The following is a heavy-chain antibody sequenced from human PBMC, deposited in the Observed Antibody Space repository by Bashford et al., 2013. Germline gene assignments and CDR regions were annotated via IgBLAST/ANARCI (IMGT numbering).Heavy chain of an antibody. J-gene: IGHJ4*02. D-gene: IGHD2-21*01. CDR2: PLQVGAP. CDR1: GDSISSGDYY. Sequence: SETLSLTCTVSGDSISSGDYYWNWMRQHPREGPGVYWVHPLQVGAPTTTPSLQSRITISVDTSKNQFSLKMSSVSAADTAVYYCARVNSDCGPTRCYKGYFDYLGGQGALGHRLL. V-gene: IGHV4-31*03. CDR3: ARVNSDCGPTRCYKGYFDYL.